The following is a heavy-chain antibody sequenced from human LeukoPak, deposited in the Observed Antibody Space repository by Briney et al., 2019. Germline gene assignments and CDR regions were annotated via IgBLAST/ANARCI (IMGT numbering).Heavy chain of an antibody. D-gene: IGHD4-17*01. V-gene: IGHV3-53*01. CDR1: GFSVSNNY. CDR3: ARTPGLHDYAY. J-gene: IGHJ4*02. Sequence: GGSLRLSCAVSGFSVSNNYMSWVRQAPGKGLEWVSVIYSGGRTYYADSVKGRFTISRDSSKNTLYLQMNRLRVEDTAVYYCARTPGLHDYAYWGQGTLVTVSP. CDR2: IYSGGRT.